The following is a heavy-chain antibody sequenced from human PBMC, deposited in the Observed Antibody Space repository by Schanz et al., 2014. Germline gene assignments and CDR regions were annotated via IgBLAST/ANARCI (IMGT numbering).Heavy chain of an antibody. J-gene: IGHJ6*02. CDR3: ARRVPYSFGLDV. CDR2: ISGSGDDT. Sequence: DVHLMESGGGLVQPGGSLRLSCAGSGFTFSSYAMNWVRQAPGKGLEWVSVISGSGDDTYYADSAKGRFTISRDNSKNTLYLHMNSLRVEDTAVYYCARRVPYSFGLDVWGQGATVTVSS. CDR1: GFTFSSYA. D-gene: IGHD1-1*01. V-gene: IGHV3-23*01.